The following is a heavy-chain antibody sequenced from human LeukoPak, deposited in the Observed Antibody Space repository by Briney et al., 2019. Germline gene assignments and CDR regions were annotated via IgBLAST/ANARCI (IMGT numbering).Heavy chain of an antibody. CDR3: ARDHGLGRKSWFDP. D-gene: IGHD2-21*01. V-gene: IGHV1-2*02. CDR1: GYTFTGYY. Sequence: GASVKVSCKASGYTFTGYYMHWVRQAPGQPLEWIGWINPNSGGTNYAQKFQGRVTMTSDTSISPAYMELSRLRSDDTAVYYCARDHGLGRKSWFDPWGQGTLVTVSS. CDR2: INPNSGGT. J-gene: IGHJ5*02.